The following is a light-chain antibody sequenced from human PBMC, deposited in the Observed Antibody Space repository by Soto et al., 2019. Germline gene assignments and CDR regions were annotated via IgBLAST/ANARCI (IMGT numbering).Light chain of an antibody. J-gene: IGKJ4*01. CDR1: QSISTY. CDR2: VAS. CDR3: QQSYYTPLLT. V-gene: IGKV1-39*01. Sequence: DIQMTQSPSSLSASVGDRVTITCRASQSISTYLNWYQQKPGEAPKLLIFVASNLRSGVPSRFSGSGSGTDFTLTISSLQPEDFATYYCQQSYYTPLLTFGGGTKLEVK.